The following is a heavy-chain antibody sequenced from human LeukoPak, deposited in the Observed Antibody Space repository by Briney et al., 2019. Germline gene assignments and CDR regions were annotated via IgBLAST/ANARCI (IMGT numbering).Heavy chain of an antibody. D-gene: IGHD1-26*01. CDR2: ISTSSSYI. V-gene: IGHV3-21*01. CDR1: GFTFSGYS. J-gene: IGHJ5*02. CDR3: ARGSSNSGSYYNWFDP. Sequence: PGGSLRLSCAASGFTFSGYSMHWVRQAPGKGLGWVSSISTSSSYIYYADSVKGRFSISRDNAKNSLYVQMNSLRAEDTAVYYCARGSSNSGSYYNWFDPWGQGTLVTVSS.